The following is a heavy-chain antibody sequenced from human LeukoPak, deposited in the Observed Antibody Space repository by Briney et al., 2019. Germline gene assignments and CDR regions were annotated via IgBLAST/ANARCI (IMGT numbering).Heavy chain of an antibody. V-gene: IGHV3-9*01. Sequence: PGRSLRLSCAASGFTFDDYAMHWVRQAPGKGLEWVSGINWNTNSIKYADSVEGRFTISRDNAKNSLYLQMNSLRAEDTAFYYCAKGSSGWSTDAFDIWGQGTMVTVSS. CDR2: INWNTNSI. J-gene: IGHJ3*02. D-gene: IGHD6-19*01. CDR1: GFTFDDYA. CDR3: AKGSSGWSTDAFDI.